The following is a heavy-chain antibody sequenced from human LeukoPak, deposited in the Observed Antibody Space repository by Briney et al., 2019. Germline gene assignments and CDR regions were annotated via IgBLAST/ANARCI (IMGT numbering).Heavy chain of an antibody. CDR2: TYYRSKWYN. CDR1: GDSVSSNSAA. J-gene: IGHJ4*02. CDR3: AGDGRRGLGVDY. Sequence: SQTLSLICAISGDSVSSNSAAWNWIRRSPSRGLEWLGRTYYRSKWYNDYAVSVKSRITINPDTSLHGFSLQLNSATPDDTAVYYCAGDGRRGLGVDYWGQGTLVTVSS. D-gene: IGHD3-16*01. V-gene: IGHV6-1*01.